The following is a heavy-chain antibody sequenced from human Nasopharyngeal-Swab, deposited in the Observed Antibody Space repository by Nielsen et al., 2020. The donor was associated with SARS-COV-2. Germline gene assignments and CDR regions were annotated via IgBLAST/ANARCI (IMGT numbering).Heavy chain of an antibody. CDR3: ARDAPAHYGAFY. CDR2: IAHDASNE. J-gene: IGHJ4*02. D-gene: IGHD4-17*01. CDR1: GVTLSSFG. V-gene: IGHV3-30*03. Sequence: GGSLRLSCAASGVTLSSFGTHWGRQAPGKGREGVAFIAHDASNEYYGDSVKGRISISRDSSKNTLYLQMDSLRGEDTAVYYCARDAPAHYGAFYWGRGTLVTVSS.